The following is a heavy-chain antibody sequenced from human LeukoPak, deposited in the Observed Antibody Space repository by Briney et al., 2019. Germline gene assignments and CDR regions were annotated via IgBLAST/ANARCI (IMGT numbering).Heavy chain of an antibody. J-gene: IGHJ3*02. CDR3: ARHAGLLPFDI. D-gene: IGHD2/OR15-2a*01. CDR2: IYYSGST. Sequence: SETLSLTCTVSGGSICRYYWSCIRQPPGKGLEWIGYIYYSGSTNYNPSLKSRVTISVDTSKNQFSLKLSSVTAADTAVYYCARHAGLLPFDIWGQGTMVTVSP. CDR1: GGSICRYY. V-gene: IGHV4-59*08.